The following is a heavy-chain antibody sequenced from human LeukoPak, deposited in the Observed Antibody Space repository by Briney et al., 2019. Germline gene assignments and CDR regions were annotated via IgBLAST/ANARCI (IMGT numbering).Heavy chain of an antibody. CDR1: GGSISGYY. CDR3: ARGQGGYDSSGYPFDY. Sequence: SETLSLTCTVSGGSISGYYWSWIRQPPGKGLEWIGEINHSGSTNYNPSLKSRVTISVDTSKNQFSLKLSSVTAADTAVYYCARGQGGYDSSGYPFDYWGQGTLVTVSS. CDR2: INHSGST. D-gene: IGHD3-22*01. V-gene: IGHV4-34*01. J-gene: IGHJ4*02.